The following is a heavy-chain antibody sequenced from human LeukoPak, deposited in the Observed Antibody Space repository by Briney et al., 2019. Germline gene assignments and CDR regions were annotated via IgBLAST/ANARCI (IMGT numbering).Heavy chain of an antibody. CDR3: ARQGDTAMVSHYYYGMDV. J-gene: IGHJ6*02. V-gene: IGHV1-69*01. CDR2: IIPVFGTA. CDR1: GGTFSSYA. Sequence: SVKVSCKASGGTFSSYAISWVRQAPGQGLEWMGGIIPVFGTANYAQKFQGRVTITADESTSTAYMELSSLRSEDTAVYYCARQGDTAMVSHYYYGMDVWGQGTTVTVSS. D-gene: IGHD5-18*01.